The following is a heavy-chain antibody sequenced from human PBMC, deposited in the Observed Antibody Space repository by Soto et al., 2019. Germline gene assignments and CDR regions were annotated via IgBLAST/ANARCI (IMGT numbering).Heavy chain of an antibody. V-gene: IGHV3-30-3*01. CDR1: GFTFSSYA. CDR2: ISYDGSNK. J-gene: IGHJ6*02. CDR3: ARAASLSQDYYYYGMDV. Sequence: PGGSLRLSCAASGFTFSSYAMHWVRQAPGKGLEWVAVISYDGSNKYYADSVKGRFTISRDNSKNTLYLQMNSLRAEDTAVYYCARAASLSQDYYYYGMDVWGQGTTVTVSS.